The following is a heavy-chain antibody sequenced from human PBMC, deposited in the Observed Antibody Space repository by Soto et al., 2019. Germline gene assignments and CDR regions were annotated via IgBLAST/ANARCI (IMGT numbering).Heavy chain of an antibody. J-gene: IGHJ3*02. D-gene: IGHD6-19*01. Sequence: GGSLRLSCAASGFTSSSYGMNWVRQAPGKGLEWVSGIRGSDTNTQYADSVKGRFTISRDNSKNTLYLQMNSLRPEDTAVYYCANDNGDSGWYVRAFDIWGQGTMVTVSS. CDR2: IRGSDTNT. CDR3: ANDNGDSGWYVRAFDI. V-gene: IGHV3-23*01. CDR1: GFTSSSYG.